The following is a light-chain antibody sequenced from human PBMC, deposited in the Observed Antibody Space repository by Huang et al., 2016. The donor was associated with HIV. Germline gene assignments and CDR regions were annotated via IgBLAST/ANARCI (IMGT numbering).Light chain of an antibody. J-gene: IGKJ4*01. V-gene: IGKV3-11*01. Sequence: EIVLTQSPATLSLSAGERATLSCRASQKISNYLAWYQQKPGQSPRLLIFETSTRATGVPARFSGSGSGTDFTLTISSLEPEDSAVYYCQQRSDWPLTFGGGTDVEIK. CDR3: QQRSDWPLT. CDR1: QKISNY. CDR2: ETS.